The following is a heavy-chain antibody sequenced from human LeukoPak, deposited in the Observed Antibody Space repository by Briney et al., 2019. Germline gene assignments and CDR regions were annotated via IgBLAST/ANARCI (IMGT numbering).Heavy chain of an antibody. D-gene: IGHD3-3*01. J-gene: IGHJ4*02. CDR3: ARDRGFTIFGVVINHFDY. Sequence: ASVKVSCKASGYTFTGYYMHWVRQAPGQGLEWMGWINPNSGGTNYAQKFQGRVTMTRDTSISTAYMELSRLRSDDTAVYYCARDRGFTIFGVVINHFDYWGQGTLVTVSS. CDR1: GYTFTGYY. CDR2: INPNSGGT. V-gene: IGHV1-2*02.